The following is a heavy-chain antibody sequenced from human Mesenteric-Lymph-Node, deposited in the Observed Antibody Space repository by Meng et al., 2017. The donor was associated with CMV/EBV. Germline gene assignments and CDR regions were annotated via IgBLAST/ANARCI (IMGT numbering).Heavy chain of an antibody. D-gene: IGHD1-1*01. CDR3: AMEADY. Sequence: SVLVSCKASGYTLTTYGISWVRPAPGQAPEWMGVIIPIFGTTNYAQKFQGRVTITADESTNTAYMELSSLRSEDTAVYYCAMEADYWGQGTLVTVSS. CDR1: GYTLTTYG. V-gene: IGHV1-69*13. J-gene: IGHJ4*02. CDR2: IIPIFGTT.